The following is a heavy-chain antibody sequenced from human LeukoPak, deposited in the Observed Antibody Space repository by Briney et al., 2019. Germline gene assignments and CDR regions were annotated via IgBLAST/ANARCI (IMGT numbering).Heavy chain of an antibody. Sequence: GGSLRLSCEASGFAVSSNYMSWVRQAPGKGLEWVSTFYSGVRTFYSDAVKGRFTIDRDPSKNYLFLQMKSLRAEDTAVYFCTREVASEVTPTDWYFDLWGRGTLVTVSS. CDR3: TREVASEVTPTDWYFDL. D-gene: IGHD4-23*01. J-gene: IGHJ2*01. V-gene: IGHV3-66*01. CDR1: GFAVSSNY. CDR2: FYSGVRT.